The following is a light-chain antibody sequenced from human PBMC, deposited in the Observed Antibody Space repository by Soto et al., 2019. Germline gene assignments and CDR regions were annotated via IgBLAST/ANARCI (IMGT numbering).Light chain of an antibody. CDR2: EVT. V-gene: IGLV2-8*01. CDR1: SSDVGGYNY. Sequence: QSALTQPPSASGSLGQSVTISCTGTSSDVGGYNYVSWHQQHPGKAPKVMIYEVTKRPPGVPDRFSDSKSSNTASLTVSGLQAEDEADYYCSSFAGGGNPVLLGGGTKVTVL. J-gene: IGLJ2*01. CDR3: SSFAGGGNPVL.